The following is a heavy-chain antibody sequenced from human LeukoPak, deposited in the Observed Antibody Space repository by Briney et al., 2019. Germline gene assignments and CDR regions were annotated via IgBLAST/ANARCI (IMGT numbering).Heavy chain of an antibody. J-gene: IGHJ4*02. CDR1: GFTFSSYA. CDR3: ARDGSYYGPDY. D-gene: IGHD1-26*01. V-gene: IGHV3-30*03. CDR2: ISYDGTNT. Sequence: GGSLRLSCAASGFTFSSYAMHWVRQAPGKGLEWVAVISYDGTNTDYGDSVKGRFTISRDNPKNTLYLQMNSLRVEDTALYYCARDGSYYGPDYWGQGALVTVSS.